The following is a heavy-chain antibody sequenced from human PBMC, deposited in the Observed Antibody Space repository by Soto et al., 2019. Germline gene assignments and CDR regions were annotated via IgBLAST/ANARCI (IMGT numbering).Heavy chain of an antibody. CDR1: GGTFSSYA. Sequence: ASVKVSCKASGGTFSSYAISWVRQAPGQGLEWMGGIIPIFGTANYAQKFQGRVTITADKSTSTAYMELSSLRSEDTAVYYCAEGYYDFWSGFYRNWFDPWGQGTLVTVSS. D-gene: IGHD3-3*01. CDR3: AEGYYDFWSGFYRNWFDP. CDR2: IIPIFGTA. J-gene: IGHJ5*02. V-gene: IGHV1-69*06.